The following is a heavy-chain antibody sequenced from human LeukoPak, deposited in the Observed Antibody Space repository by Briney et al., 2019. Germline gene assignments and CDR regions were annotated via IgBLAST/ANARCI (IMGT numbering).Heavy chain of an antibody. CDR1: GYTFTGYY. Sequence: ASVKVSCKASGYTFTGYYMHWVRQAPGQGLEWMGWINPNSGGTNYAQKFQGRVTMTRDTSISTAYLQWSSLKASDTAMYYCARQGTSSWYGDYYYYYYMDVWGKGTTVTVSS. V-gene: IGHV1-2*02. D-gene: IGHD6-13*01. J-gene: IGHJ6*03. CDR2: INPNSGGT. CDR3: ARQGTSSWYGDYYYYYYMDV.